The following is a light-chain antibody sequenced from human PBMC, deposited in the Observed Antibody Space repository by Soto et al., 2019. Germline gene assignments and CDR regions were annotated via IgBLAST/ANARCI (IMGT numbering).Light chain of an antibody. CDR2: DAS. V-gene: IGKV1-13*02. CDR3: QQFNSYPPLT. Sequence: AIQLTQSPSSLSASVGDRVTITCRASQGISSALAWYQQKPVKAPKLLIYDASSLESGVPSRFSGSGSGTDFTLTISSLQPEDFATYYCQQFNSYPPLTFGGGTKVEIK. CDR1: QGISSA. J-gene: IGKJ4*01.